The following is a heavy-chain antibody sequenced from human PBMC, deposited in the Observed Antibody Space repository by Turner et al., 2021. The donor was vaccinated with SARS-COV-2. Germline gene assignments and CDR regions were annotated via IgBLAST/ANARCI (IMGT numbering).Heavy chain of an antibody. CDR3: ARDRDYVSSGYWEQS. V-gene: IGHV1-69*06. CDR1: GGTFNSYA. CDR2: TILTFGTA. D-gene: IGHD3-22*01. J-gene: IGHJ4*02. Sequence: QVQLVQSGAEVKKPGSSVKVSCKASGGTFNSYAITWVRQAPGQGLEGMGGTILTFGTANYAQKFKGGVTITADKSPRKAYMELSSLTSEETAVYYWARDRDYVSSGYWEQSWGQGTLVTVSS.